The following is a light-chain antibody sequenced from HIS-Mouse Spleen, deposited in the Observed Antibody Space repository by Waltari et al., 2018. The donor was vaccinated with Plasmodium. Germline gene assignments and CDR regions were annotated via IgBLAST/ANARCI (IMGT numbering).Light chain of an antibody. Sequence: EIVMTHPPATLSVSRAARATLSCRASQGVSSNLAWYQQKPGQAPRLLIYGASTRATGIPARFSGSGSGTEFTLTISSLQSEDFAVYYCQQYNNWSFTFGPGTKVDIK. CDR1: QGVSSN. CDR2: GAS. CDR3: QQYNNWSFT. J-gene: IGKJ3*01. V-gene: IGKV3-15*01.